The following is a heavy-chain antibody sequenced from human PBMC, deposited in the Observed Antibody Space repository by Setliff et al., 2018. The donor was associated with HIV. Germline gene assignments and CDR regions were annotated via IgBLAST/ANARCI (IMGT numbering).Heavy chain of an antibody. CDR2: IYTSGST. CDR3: ARSRGRWQLVIYY. CDR1: GGSISSGSYY. J-gene: IGHJ4*02. Sequence: KPSETLSLTCTVSGGSISSGSYYWSWIRQPAGKGLEWIGRIYTSGSTNYNPSLKSRVTISVDTSKNQFSLKLSSVTAADTAVYYCARSRGRWQLVIYYWGQGTLVT. V-gene: IGHV4-61*02. D-gene: IGHD6-6*01.